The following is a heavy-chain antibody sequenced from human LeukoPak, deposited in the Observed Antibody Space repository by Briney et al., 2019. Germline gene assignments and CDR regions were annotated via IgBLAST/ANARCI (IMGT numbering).Heavy chain of an antibody. CDR2: IWSDDRNK. V-gene: IGHV3-33*01. Sequence: GGSLRLPCAASGFTFSSYGMHWVRQAPGKGLEWVALIWSDDRNKYYADSVKGQFTISRDNSKNTLYLQMNSLRAEDTAVYYCARDYGGDAGLDSWGQGTLVTVSS. CDR3: ARDYGGDAGLDS. J-gene: IGHJ4*02. CDR1: GFTFSSYG. D-gene: IGHD4-23*01.